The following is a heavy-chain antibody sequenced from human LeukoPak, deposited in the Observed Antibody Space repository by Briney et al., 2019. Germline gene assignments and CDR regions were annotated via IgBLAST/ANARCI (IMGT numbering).Heavy chain of an antibody. V-gene: IGHV1-2*06. D-gene: IGHD4-17*01. CDR2: INPDSGGT. Sequence: GASVKVSCKASGYTFTSYGISWVRQAPGQGLEWMGRINPDSGGTNYAQKFHGRVTMTRDTSISIAYMELSGLRFDDTAVYYCARDSGASYWGQGTLVTVSS. CDR3: ARDSGASY. CDR1: GYTFTSYG. J-gene: IGHJ4*02.